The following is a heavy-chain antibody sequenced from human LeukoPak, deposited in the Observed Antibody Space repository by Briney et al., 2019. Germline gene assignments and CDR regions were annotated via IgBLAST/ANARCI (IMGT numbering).Heavy chain of an antibody. CDR1: GFTFSSYA. CDR2: ISYDGSNK. Sequence: GGSLRLSCAASGFTFSSYAMHWVRQAPGKGLEWVAVISYDGSNKYYADSVKGRFTISRDNSKNTLYLQMNSLRAEDTAVYYCARDMARDDLERFKKGIMDVWGKGTTVTVSS. V-gene: IGHV3-30-3*01. D-gene: IGHD3-3*01. J-gene: IGHJ6*03. CDR3: ARDMARDDLERFKKGIMDV.